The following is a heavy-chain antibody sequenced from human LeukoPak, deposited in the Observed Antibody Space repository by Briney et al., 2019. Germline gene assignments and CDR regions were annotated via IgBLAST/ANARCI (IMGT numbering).Heavy chain of an antibody. Sequence: EGSLRLSCAASGFIFSSYGMHWVRQAPGRGLEWVAVMSYDGSNKYYADSVKGRFTVSRDNSKNTLYLQMNSLRAEDTALYYCAKDLGGSGDFWSGYYDYYYQGMDVWGQGTTVTVSS. V-gene: IGHV3-30*18. D-gene: IGHD3-3*01. CDR1: GFIFSSYG. J-gene: IGHJ6*02. CDR3: AKDLGGSGDFWSGYYDYYYQGMDV. CDR2: MSYDGSNK.